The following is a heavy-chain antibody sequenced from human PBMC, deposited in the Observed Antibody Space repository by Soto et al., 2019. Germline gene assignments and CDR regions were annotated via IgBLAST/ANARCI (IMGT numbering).Heavy chain of an antibody. CDR3: GTPPGGGGY. D-gene: IGHD3-16*01. Sequence: EVQLVESGGGLIQPGGSLRLSCAVSGFTVSNNYMSWVRQAPGKGLEGVSVIYSGGYTAYGDSVKGRFTISRDNSKNTLSLQKKRRRTEATALFLGGTPPGGGGYWGQGTLVTVSS. J-gene: IGHJ4*02. CDR2: IYSGGYT. CDR1: GFTVSNNY. V-gene: IGHV3-53*01.